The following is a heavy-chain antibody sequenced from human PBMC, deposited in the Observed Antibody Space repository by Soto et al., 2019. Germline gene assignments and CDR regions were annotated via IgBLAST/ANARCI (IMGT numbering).Heavy chain of an antibody. CDR1: GFDFSTYG. CDR3: AKEPSGD. Sequence: GGSLRLSCAASGFDFSTYGMHWVRQAPGKGLEWVALITYDGSNKYYADSVKGRFTISRDNSKNTLFLQMNSLRTEDTDVYYCAKEPSGDWGQGTPVTVSS. J-gene: IGHJ4*02. CDR2: ITYDGSNK. D-gene: IGHD3-10*01. V-gene: IGHV3-30*18.